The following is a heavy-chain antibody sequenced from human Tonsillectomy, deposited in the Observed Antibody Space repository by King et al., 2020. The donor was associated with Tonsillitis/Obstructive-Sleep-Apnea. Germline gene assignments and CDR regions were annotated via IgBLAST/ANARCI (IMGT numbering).Heavy chain of an antibody. CDR3: AHMDPPVGPKGHAFDI. V-gene: IGHV2-5*02. CDR2: IYWDDDK. D-gene: IGHD1-26*01. Sequence: ITLKESGPTLVKPTQTLTLTCTFSGFSLSTSGVGVGWIRQPPGKALEWLALIYWDDDKRYSPSLKSRLTITKDTSKNQVVLTMTNMDPLETDTYYFAHMDPPVGPKGHAFDIWGQGTMVTVSS. CDR1: GFSLSTSGVG. J-gene: IGHJ3*02.